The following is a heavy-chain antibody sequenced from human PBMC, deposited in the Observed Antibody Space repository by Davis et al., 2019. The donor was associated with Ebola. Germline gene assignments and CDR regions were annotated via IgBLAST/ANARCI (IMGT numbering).Heavy chain of an antibody. V-gene: IGHV3-30*18. D-gene: IGHD2-15*01. CDR3: AKDHRYCSGGSCYSSSYGMDV. J-gene: IGHJ6*02. Sequence: SLIISCVCSGFTFSRYGMPRVRQAPGKGLEWVAVISYDGSNKYYADSVKGRFTISRDNSKNTLYLQMNSLRVEDTAVYYCAKDHRYCSGGSCYSSSYGMDVWGQGTTVTVSS. CDR1: GFTFSRYG. CDR2: ISYDGSNK.